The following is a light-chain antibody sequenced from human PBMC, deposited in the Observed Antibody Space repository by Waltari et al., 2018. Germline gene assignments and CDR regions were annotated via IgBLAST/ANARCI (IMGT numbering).Light chain of an antibody. J-gene: IGKJ4*01. CDR2: AAS. Sequence: DIQMTQSPSSLSASVGDKVIITCRASQTISNRLAWYQQKPGKAPKLLIYAASILQSGIPSRFSGRGSGTDYTLTINSLQPEDFATYCCQQGYNTPLTFGGGTRVEI. CDR1: QTISNR. V-gene: IGKV1-12*01. CDR3: QQGYNTPLT.